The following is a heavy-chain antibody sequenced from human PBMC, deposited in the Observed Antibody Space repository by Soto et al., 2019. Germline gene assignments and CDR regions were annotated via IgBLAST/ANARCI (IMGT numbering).Heavy chain of an antibody. CDR1: GYTFTSYG. CDR3: AREPYCTNGVCYFDY. J-gene: IGHJ4*02. CDR2: ISAYNGNT. D-gene: IGHD2-8*01. Sequence: ASVKVSCKASGYTFTSYGISWVRQAPGQGLEWMGWISAYNGNTNYAQKLQGRVTMTTDTSTSTAYMELRSLRSDDTAVYYCAREPYCTNGVCYFDYWGRGTLVTVSS. V-gene: IGHV1-18*01.